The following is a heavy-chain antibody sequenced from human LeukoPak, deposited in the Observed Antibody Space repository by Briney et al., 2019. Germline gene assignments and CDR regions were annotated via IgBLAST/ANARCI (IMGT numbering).Heavy chain of an antibody. CDR2: IIPIFGTA. CDR3: ARGPEGYYYYYYMDV. V-gene: IGHV1-69*06. Sequence: ASVKVSCKASGGTFSSYAISWVRQAPGQGLEWMGGIIPIFGTANYAQKFQGRVTITADKSTSTAYMELSSLRSKDAAVYYCARGPEGYYYYYYMDVWGKGTTVTVSS. CDR1: GGTFSSYA. J-gene: IGHJ6*03.